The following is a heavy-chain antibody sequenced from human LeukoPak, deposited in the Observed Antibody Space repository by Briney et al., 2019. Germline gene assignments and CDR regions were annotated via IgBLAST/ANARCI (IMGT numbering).Heavy chain of an antibody. Sequence: GGSLRLSCAASGFTFTSYWMHWVRHATGKGLEWVSAIGTAGDTYYPGSVKGRFTISRENAKNSLYLQMNSLRAGDTAVYYCARGIAVAGTFDYWGQGTLVTVSS. CDR3: ARGIAVAGTFDY. CDR2: IGTAGDT. D-gene: IGHD6-19*01. CDR1: GFTFTSYW. J-gene: IGHJ4*02. V-gene: IGHV3-13*01.